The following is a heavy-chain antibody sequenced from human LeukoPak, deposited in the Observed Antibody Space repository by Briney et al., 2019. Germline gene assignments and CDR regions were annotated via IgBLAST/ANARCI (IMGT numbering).Heavy chain of an antibody. CDR1: GFTFSGYS. CDR3: ARAPREGFSGSYHDY. D-gene: IGHD1-26*01. Sequence: PGGSLRLSCAASGFTFSGYSMHWVRQAPGKGLEYVSAISSNGDNTYYANSVKGRFTISRDNSKNTLFLQMASLRGEDTALYYCARAPREGFSGSYHDYWGQGTLVTVSS. J-gene: IGHJ4*02. CDR2: ISSNGDNT. V-gene: IGHV3-64*01.